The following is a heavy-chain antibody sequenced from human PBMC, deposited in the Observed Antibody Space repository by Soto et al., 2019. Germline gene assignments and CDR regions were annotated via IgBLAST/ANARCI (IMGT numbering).Heavy chain of an antibody. V-gene: IGHV1-18*01. CDR1: GYTFRDYG. CDR2: ISAFNGNT. Sequence: QVQLVQSGAEVKKPGASVKVSCKASGYTFRDYGISWVRQAPGQGLEWMGWISAFNGNTNYTKKFQDRVTVTTDTSTTTAYMELRSLRSDDTAVYYCARDQQWLVPVPLNVDFWGPGTPVIVS. J-gene: IGHJ4*02. D-gene: IGHD6-19*01. CDR3: ARDQQWLVPVPLNVDF.